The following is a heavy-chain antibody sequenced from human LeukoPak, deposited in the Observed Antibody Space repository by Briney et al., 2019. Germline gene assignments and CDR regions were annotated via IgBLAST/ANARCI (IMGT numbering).Heavy chain of an antibody. CDR3: AKGHTNLDPA. V-gene: IGHV3-30*04. Sequence: GGSLRLSCAASGFTFSYYAIHWVRQAPGKGLEWVAVVSSDGGKETYADFVKGRFTISRDNSRNTLNLQMNSLRAEDTAIYFCAKGHTNLDPAGDQGALVIVSS. J-gene: IGHJ4*02. CDR2: VSSDGGKE. CDR1: GFTFSYYA. D-gene: IGHD1-1*01.